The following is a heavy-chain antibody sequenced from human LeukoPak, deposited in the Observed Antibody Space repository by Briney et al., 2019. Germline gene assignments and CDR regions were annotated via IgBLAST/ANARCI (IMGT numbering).Heavy chain of an antibody. CDR2: ISYDGSNK. CDR3: ATRRFGELTY. J-gene: IGHJ4*02. Sequence: GGSLRLSCAASGFTFSSYAMHWVRQAPGKGLEWVAVISYDGSNKYYADSVKGRFTISRDNSKNTLYLQMNSLRVEDTAVYYCATRRFGELTYWGQGTLVTVSS. V-gene: IGHV3-30*14. CDR1: GFTFSSYA. D-gene: IGHD3-10*01.